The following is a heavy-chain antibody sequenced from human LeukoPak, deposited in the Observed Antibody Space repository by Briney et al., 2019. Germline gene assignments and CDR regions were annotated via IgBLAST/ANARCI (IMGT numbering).Heavy chain of an antibody. V-gene: IGHV3-9*01. CDR1: GFTFDDYA. D-gene: IGHD4-23*01. CDR3: AKDIRSTVVTYIDY. J-gene: IGHJ4*02. Sequence: GRSLRLSCAASGFTFDDYAMHWVRQAPGKGLEWVSGISWNSGSIGYADSVKGRFTISRDKAKNSLYLQMNSLRAEDTALYYCAKDIRSTVVTYIDYWGQGTLVTVSS. CDR2: ISWNSGSI.